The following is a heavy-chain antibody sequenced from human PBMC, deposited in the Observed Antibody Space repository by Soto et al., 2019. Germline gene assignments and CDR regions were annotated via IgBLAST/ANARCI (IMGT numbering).Heavy chain of an antibody. CDR3: ASANYCSSTSCYVAFDI. V-gene: IGHV4-31*03. D-gene: IGHD2-2*01. CDR2: IYYSGST. CDR1: GGSISSGGYY. J-gene: IGHJ3*02. Sequence: SETLSLTCTVSGGSISSGGYYWSWIRQHPGKGLEWIGYIYYSGSTYYNPSLKSRVTISVDTSKNQFSLKLSSVTAADTAVYYCASANYCSSTSCYVAFDIWGQGTMVTVSS.